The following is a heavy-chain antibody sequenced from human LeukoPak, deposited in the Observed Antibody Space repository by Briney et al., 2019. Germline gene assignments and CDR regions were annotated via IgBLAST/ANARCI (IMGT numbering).Heavy chain of an antibody. CDR1: GSSFNTYY. CDR3: ARDIVYLIDEDYG. J-gene: IGHJ4*02. CDR2: IHTSGSA. Sequence: MSSETLSLTCSVSGSSFNTYYWSWIRQPAGKALEWIGRIHTSGSADYSPSLQSRVTISVDMSKKEFSLKLTSVTAADTAVYYCARDIVYLIDEDYGWGQGILVTVSS. D-gene: IGHD4-17*01. V-gene: IGHV4-4*07.